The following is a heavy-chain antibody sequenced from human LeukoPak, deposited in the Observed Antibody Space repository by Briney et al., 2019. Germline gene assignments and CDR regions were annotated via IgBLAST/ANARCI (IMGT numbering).Heavy chain of an antibody. CDR2: ISGSGGST. CDR1: GFTFSTFA. Sequence: PGGSLRLSCAASGFTFSTFAMTWVRQAPGKGLEWVSVISGSGGSTYYADTVQGRFTISRDNSKNTLYLQMNSLRAEDTAVYYCAKRGYDRNGYYGYFDYWAQGTLVTVSS. J-gene: IGHJ4*02. CDR3: AKRGYDRNGYYGYFDY. D-gene: IGHD3-22*01. V-gene: IGHV3-23*01.